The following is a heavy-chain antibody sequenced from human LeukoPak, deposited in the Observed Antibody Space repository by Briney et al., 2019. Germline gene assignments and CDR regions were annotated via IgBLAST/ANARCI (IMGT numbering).Heavy chain of an antibody. Sequence: GGSLRLSCAASGFTFNNYAMSWVRQAPGKGLEWVSTIGFGDDSAYYADSVKGRLTISRDNSKNTLYLQMNYLRAEDTAVYYCAKDPTSVGGRHDWLLDSWGQGTLVTVSS. D-gene: IGHD3-9*01. CDR3: AKDPTSVGGRHDWLLDS. CDR1: GFTFNNYA. J-gene: IGHJ5*02. V-gene: IGHV3-23*01. CDR2: IGFGDDSA.